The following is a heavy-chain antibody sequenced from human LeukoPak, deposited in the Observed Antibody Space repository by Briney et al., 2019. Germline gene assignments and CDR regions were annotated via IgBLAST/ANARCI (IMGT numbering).Heavy chain of an antibody. V-gene: IGHV1-2*02. CDR3: ARRVPDFYGYDH. J-gene: IGHJ4*02. D-gene: IGHD3-3*01. CDR1: GYTFTDYY. CDR2: ISPNSGGT. Sequence: ASVKVSCKASGYTFTDYYIHWVRQAPGQGLEWMGWISPNSGGTYYAQNFQGRVTMTRDTSITTAYMELSRLRSDDTAVYYCARRVPDFYGYDHWGQGTLVTVSS.